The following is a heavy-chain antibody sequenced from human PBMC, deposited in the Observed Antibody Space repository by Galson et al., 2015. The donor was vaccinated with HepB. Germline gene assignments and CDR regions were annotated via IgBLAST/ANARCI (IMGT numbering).Heavy chain of an antibody. CDR3: ARVGPIVGATSFDY. J-gene: IGHJ4*02. Sequence: SLRLSCAASGFTFSSYSMNWVRQAPGKGLEWVSSISSSSSYIYYADSVKGRFTISRDNAKNSLYLQMNSLRAEDTAVYYCARVGPIVGATSFDYWGQGTLVTVSS. V-gene: IGHV3-21*01. CDR1: GFTFSSYS. CDR2: ISSSSSYI. D-gene: IGHD1-26*01.